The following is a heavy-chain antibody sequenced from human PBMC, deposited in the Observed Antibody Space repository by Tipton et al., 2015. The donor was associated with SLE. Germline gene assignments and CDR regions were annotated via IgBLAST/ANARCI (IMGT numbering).Heavy chain of an antibody. J-gene: IGHJ4*02. D-gene: IGHD1-26*01. Sequence: VQSGAEVKKPGASVKVSCKASGYNITNYDINWVRQAPGQGLEWMGWISTYNDDTDYAQKLQGRVTMTTDTSTSTAYMELRSLRSDDTAVYYCARGWEMQNWGQGTLVTVSS. CDR1: GYNITNYD. CDR3: ARGWEMQN. V-gene: IGHV1-18*01. CDR2: ISTYNDDT.